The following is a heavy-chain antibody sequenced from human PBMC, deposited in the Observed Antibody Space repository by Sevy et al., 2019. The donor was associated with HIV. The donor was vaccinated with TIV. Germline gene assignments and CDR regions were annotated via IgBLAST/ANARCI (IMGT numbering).Heavy chain of an antibody. D-gene: IGHD1-20*01. J-gene: IGHJ4*02. CDR2: IIPIFGIA. Sequence: ASVKVSCKASGGTFSSYAISWVRQAPGQGLEWMGGIIPIFGIANYAQKFQGRVTITADESTSTAYMELSSLRSEDTAVYYCARSPITGTTWAFDYWGQGTLVTVSS. CDR3: ARSPITGTTWAFDY. V-gene: IGHV1-69*13. CDR1: GGTFSSYA.